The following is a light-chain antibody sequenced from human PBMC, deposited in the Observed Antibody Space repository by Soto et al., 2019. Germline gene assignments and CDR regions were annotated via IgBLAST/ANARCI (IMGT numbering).Light chain of an antibody. CDR2: EVT. Sequence: QSALTQPPSASGSPGQSVTISCTGTSSDVGRYNYVSWYQQHPGKAPKLIIYEVTKRPSGVPDRFSGSKSDNTASLTVYGLQAEDEADYYCSSYAGNNNLIFGGGTKVTVL. V-gene: IGLV2-8*01. J-gene: IGLJ2*01. CDR3: SSYAGNNNLI. CDR1: SSDVGRYNY.